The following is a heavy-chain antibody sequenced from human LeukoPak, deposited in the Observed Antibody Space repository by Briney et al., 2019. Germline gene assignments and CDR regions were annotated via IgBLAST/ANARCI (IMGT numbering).Heavy chain of an antibody. D-gene: IGHD3-9*01. CDR1: GFIFSSYE. CDR2: ICSSGSNI. V-gene: IGHV3-48*03. Sequence: GGSLRLLCAASGFIFSSYEKKGLRQATGRGLEGVSYICSSGSNIDYADSVKGRFTISRDNAKNSLYLQMNSLRAEDTAVYYCARENILNGYYNGMYVWGQGTTVTVS. J-gene: IGHJ6*02. CDR3: ARENILNGYYNGMYV.